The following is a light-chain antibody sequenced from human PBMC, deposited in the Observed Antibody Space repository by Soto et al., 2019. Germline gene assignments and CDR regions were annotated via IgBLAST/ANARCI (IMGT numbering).Light chain of an antibody. V-gene: IGLV2-14*03. Sequence: QSALTQRASVSGSPGQSITISCTGTSSDVGDYNYVSWFQQHPGKAPKLMIYDVSNRPSGVSNRFSGSKSGNTASLTISGLQAEDEADYYCSSYASSSTLDVFGTGTKLTVL. CDR2: DVS. CDR1: SSDVGDYNY. CDR3: SSYASSSTLDV. J-gene: IGLJ1*01.